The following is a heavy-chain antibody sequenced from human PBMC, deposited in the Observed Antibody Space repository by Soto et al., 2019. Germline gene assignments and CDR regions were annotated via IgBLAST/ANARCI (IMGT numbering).Heavy chain of an antibody. CDR1: GFTFSTYA. Sequence: EEQLLESGGGLEQPGGSLRLSCAASGFTFSTYAMSWVRQAPGKGPEWVGTIIYSGGSTYYTDSVKGRFTISRDNSKNMLYLQMNSVRVEDNAVYYCAKDPSSASLLNWYFSLWGRGTLVTVSS. CDR2: IIYSGGST. D-gene: IGHD6-25*01. J-gene: IGHJ2*01. CDR3: AKDPSSASLLNWYFSL. V-gene: IGHV3-23*01.